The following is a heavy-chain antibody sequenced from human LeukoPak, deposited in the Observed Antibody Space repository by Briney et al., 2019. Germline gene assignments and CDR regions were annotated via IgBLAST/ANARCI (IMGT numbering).Heavy chain of an antibody. CDR1: GYTFTSYY. D-gene: IGHD4-17*01. CDR3: ARSTVTKGNWFDP. J-gene: IGHJ5*02. Sequence: ASVKVSCKASGYTFTSYYMHWVRQAPGQGLEWMGIINPSGGSTSYAQKFQGRVTMTRDMSTSTVYMELRSLRSDDTAVYYCARSTVTKGNWFDPWGQGTLVTVSS. V-gene: IGHV1-46*01. CDR2: INPSGGST.